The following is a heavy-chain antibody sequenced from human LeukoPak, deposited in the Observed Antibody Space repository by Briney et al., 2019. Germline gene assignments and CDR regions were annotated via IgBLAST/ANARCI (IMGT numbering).Heavy chain of an antibody. CDR1: GFTFGKYW. Sequence: PGGSLRLSCVASGFTFGKYWMSWVRQAPGKGLEWVANINQDGSKKYYVDSVKGRFTISRDNVKNSVYLQMNSLRAEDTAVYSCARAVAAADSYWGRGTLVTVSS. CDR3: ARAVAAADSY. D-gene: IGHD6-13*01. V-gene: IGHV3-7*04. CDR2: INQDGSKK. J-gene: IGHJ4*02.